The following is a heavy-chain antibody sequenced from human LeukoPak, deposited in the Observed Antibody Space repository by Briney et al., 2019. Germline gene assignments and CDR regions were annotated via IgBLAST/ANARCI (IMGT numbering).Heavy chain of an antibody. V-gene: IGHV3-13*01. D-gene: IGHD2-8*01. J-gene: IGHJ6*03. CDR1: GCTFSSYD. CDR3: ARANGVPYYYYMDV. Sequence: PGGSLRLSCAASGCTFSSYDMHWVRQATGKGLEWVSAIGTAGDTYYPGSVKGRFTISRENAKNSLYLQMNSLRAGDTAVYYCARANGVPYYYYMDVWGKGTTVTVSS. CDR2: IGTAGDT.